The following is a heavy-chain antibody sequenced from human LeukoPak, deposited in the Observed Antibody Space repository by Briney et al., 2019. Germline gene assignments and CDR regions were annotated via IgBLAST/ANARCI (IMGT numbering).Heavy chain of an antibody. CDR1: GLTFSDYY. CDR3: ARVLPYDSSGYYLGFDY. D-gene: IGHD3-22*01. Sequence: GGSLRLSCAASGLTFSDYYMSWIRQAPGKGLEWVSYISSSGSTIYYADSVKGRFTISRDNAKNSLYLQMNSLRAEDTAVYYCARVLPYDSSGYYLGFDYWGQGTLVTVSS. V-gene: IGHV3-11*01. J-gene: IGHJ4*02. CDR2: ISSSGSTI.